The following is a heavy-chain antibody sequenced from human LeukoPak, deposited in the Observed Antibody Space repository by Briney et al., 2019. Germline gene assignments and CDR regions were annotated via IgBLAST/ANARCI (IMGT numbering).Heavy chain of an antibody. CDR3: ARGPPQTYYEGNGYYYFDY. CDR1: GGSFSGYY. CDR2: ITHSGST. J-gene: IGHJ4*02. Sequence: SETLSLTCAVYGGSFSGYYWTWIRQPPGKGLEWIGEITHSGSTYYNPSLKSRVTTSTDTSNHHFSLRLSSVTAADMAVYYCARGPPQTYYEGNGYYYFDYWGQGTLVTVSS. V-gene: IGHV4-34*01. D-gene: IGHD3-22*01.